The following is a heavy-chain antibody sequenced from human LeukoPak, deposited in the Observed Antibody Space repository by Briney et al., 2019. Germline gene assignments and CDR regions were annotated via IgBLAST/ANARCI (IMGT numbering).Heavy chain of an antibody. CDR1: GFTFSSYG. D-gene: IGHD5-12*01. Sequence: GGSLRHSCAASGFTFSSYGMHWVRQAPGKGLEWVAVISYDGSNKYYADSVKGRFTISRDNSKNTLYLQMNSLRAEDTAVYYCAKNSGLMGYGMDVWGQGTTVTVSS. V-gene: IGHV3-30*18. CDR2: ISYDGSNK. J-gene: IGHJ6*02. CDR3: AKNSGLMGYGMDV.